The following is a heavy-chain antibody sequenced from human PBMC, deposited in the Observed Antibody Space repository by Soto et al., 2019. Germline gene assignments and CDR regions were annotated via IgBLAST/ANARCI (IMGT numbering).Heavy chain of an antibody. CDR3: ARQGSNGAYYYYGMDV. J-gene: IGHJ6*02. V-gene: IGHV5-51*01. Sequence: GESLKISCKGSGYRFSIYWIAWVRQMPWKGLEWMGIIYPGDSDTIYSPSFQGQVTFSADKSTSTAYLQWSSLEASDTAMYYCARQGSNGAYYYYGMDVWGQGTTVTVSS. CDR2: IYPGDSDT. D-gene: IGHD2-8*01. CDR1: GYRFSIYW.